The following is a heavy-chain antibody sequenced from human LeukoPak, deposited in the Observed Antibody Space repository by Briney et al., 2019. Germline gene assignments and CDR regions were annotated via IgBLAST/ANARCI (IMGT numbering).Heavy chain of an antibody. V-gene: IGHV4-61*02. J-gene: IGHJ6*02. CDR1: GGSISSGSYY. D-gene: IGHD3-16*01. CDR2: IYTSGST. CDR3: ARDYGYYYYGMDV. Sequence: PSETLSLTCTVSGGSISSGSYYWSWIRQPAGKGLEWIGRIYTSGSTNCNPSLESRFTISVHRSKDHYSLKLSSVTAADTAVYYCARDYGYYYYGMDVWGQGTTVTVSS.